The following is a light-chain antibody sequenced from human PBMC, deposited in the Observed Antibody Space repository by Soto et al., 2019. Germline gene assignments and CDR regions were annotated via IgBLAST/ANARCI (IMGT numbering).Light chain of an antibody. CDR2: LGS. J-gene: IGKJ2*01. CDR1: QSLLHSNGYNY. V-gene: IGKV2-28*01. Sequence: DIVMTQSPLSLPVTHGEPASISCRSSQSLLHSNGYNYLDWYLQKPGQSPQLLIYLGSNRASGVPDRFSGSGSGTDFTLKISRVEAEDVGVYYCMQALQTPHFGQGTKLEIK. CDR3: MQALQTPH.